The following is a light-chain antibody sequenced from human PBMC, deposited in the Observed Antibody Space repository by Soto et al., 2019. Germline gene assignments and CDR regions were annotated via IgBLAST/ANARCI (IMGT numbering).Light chain of an antibody. CDR3: AAWDDNLSGLYV. V-gene: IGLV1-47*01. CDR2: RNS. J-gene: IGLJ1*01. Sequence: QSVLTQSPSASGTPGQRVTISCSGSASTIGRNYVYWYQQLPGTAPKLLIYRNSQRPSGVPDRFSGSKSGTSASLAISGLRPEDEADYYCAAWDDNLSGLYVFGAGTKVTVL. CDR1: ASTIGRNY.